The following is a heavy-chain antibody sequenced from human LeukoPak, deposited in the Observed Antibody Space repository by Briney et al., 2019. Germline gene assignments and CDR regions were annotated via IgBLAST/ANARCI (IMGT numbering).Heavy chain of an antibody. CDR2: IYYSGST. V-gene: IGHV4-39*01. CDR1: GGSISSSSYY. Sequence: PSETLSLTCTVSGGSISSSSYYWGWIRQPPGKGLEWIGSIYYSGSTYYNPSLKSRVTISVDTSKNQFSLKLSSVTAADTAVYYCARHDGKWELGYMDVWGKGTTVTISS. J-gene: IGHJ6*03. CDR3: ARHDGKWELGYMDV. D-gene: IGHD1-26*01.